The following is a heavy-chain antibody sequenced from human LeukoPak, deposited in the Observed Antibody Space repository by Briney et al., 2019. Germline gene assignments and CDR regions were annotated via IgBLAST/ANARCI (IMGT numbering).Heavy chain of an antibody. V-gene: IGHV1-2*02. CDR2: INPNSGTT. Sequence: ASVKVSCKASGYTFTDYYMHWVRQAPGQGLEWMGWINPNSGTTRYAQKFQGRVTMTRDTSITAAYMELSGLRSDDTAVYYCARDRKGDGYKKIDYWGQGTLVTVST. CDR3: ARDRKGDGYKKIDY. J-gene: IGHJ4*02. D-gene: IGHD5-24*01. CDR1: GYTFTDYY.